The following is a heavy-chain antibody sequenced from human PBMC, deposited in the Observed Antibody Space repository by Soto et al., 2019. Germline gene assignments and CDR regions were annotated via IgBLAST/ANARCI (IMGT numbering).Heavy chain of an antibody. CDR1: GVTVSSNH. CDR3: ARDRLGVGAY. V-gene: IGHV3-53*01. Sequence: GGTLRLNGSASGVTVSSNHMTWVRQAPGKWLEWVSVIYSGGSTYYADSVKGRFTISRDDSKNTMYLQLTSLTVEDTGMYYCARDRLGVGAYWGQGSLVNVYS. J-gene: IGHJ4*02. D-gene: IGHD1-26*01. CDR2: IYSGGST.